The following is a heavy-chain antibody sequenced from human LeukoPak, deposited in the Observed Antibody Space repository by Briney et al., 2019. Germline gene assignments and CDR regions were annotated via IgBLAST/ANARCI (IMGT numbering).Heavy chain of an antibody. CDR2: ISAYNGNT. Sequence: ASVKVSCKASGYTLTSYGISWVRQAPGQGLEWMGWISAYNGNTNYAQKLQGRVTITADKSTSTAYMELSSLRSEDTAVYYCARGDGYSYGSYWFDPWGQGTLVTVSS. J-gene: IGHJ5*02. CDR3: ARGDGYSYGSYWFDP. CDR1: GYTLTSYG. D-gene: IGHD5-18*01. V-gene: IGHV1-18*04.